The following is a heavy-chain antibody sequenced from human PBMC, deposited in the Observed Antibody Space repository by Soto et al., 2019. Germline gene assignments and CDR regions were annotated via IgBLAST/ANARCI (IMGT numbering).Heavy chain of an antibody. CDR2: FYYTGSI. V-gene: IGHV4-59*12. J-gene: IGHJ4*02. CDR3: ARSTFYSDGSNYSPFDY. Sequence: SETLSLTCAVYGGSISSYYWSWIRQPPGKGLEWIGYFYYTGSINYNPSLKSRVTISIDASKNQFSLRLSSVTAADTAVYYCARSTFYSDGSNYSPFDYWGQGTLVTVSS. CDR1: GGSISSYY. D-gene: IGHD3-22*01.